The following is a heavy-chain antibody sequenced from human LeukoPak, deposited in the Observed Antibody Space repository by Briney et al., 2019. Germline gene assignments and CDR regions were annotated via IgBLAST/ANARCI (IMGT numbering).Heavy chain of an antibody. CDR2: INSDGSST. J-gene: IGHJ4*02. D-gene: IGHD3-9*01. Sequence: PGGSLRLSCAASGFTFSSYWMHWVRQAPGKGLVWVSRINSDGSSTSYADSVKGRFTISRDSAKNTLYLQMNSLRAEDTAVYYCARGPPLGYYDIFGGPDAGSGEGSFDYWGQGTLVTVSS. CDR3: ARGPPLGYYDIFGGPDAGSGEGSFDY. CDR1: GFTFSSYW. V-gene: IGHV3-74*01.